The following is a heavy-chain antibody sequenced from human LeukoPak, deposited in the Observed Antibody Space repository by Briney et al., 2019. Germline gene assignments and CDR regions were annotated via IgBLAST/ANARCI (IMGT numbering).Heavy chain of an antibody. V-gene: IGHV3-23*01. D-gene: IGHD1/OR15-1a*01. CDR2: IRSSGDST. CDR1: GFTFSNYA. CDR3: AKGNWNKLEVFDY. J-gene: IGHJ4*02. Sequence: HPGGSLRLSCIASGFTFSNYAMSWVRQTPGKGPEWVSGIRSSGDSTYYADSVKGRFTISRDNSKNTLYLQMNSLRAEDTALYYCAKGNWNKLEVFDYWGQGMLVTVSS.